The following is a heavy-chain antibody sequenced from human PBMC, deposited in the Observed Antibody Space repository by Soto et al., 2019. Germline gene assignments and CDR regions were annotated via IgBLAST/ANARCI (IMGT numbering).Heavy chain of an antibody. CDR3: ARDWEGDHYFGMDV. CDR2: INPYNENT. J-gene: IGHJ6*02. V-gene: IGHV1-18*01. Sequence: QVQLVQSGAEVKKPGASVKVSCKASGYTLTSYGISWVRQAPGQGLEWMGWINPYNENTKYTQNLQGRATLTTDTSTSTAYMELRSLRSDDTGVYYCARDWEGDHYFGMDVWGQGTTVTVSS. D-gene: IGHD1-26*01. CDR1: GYTLTSYG.